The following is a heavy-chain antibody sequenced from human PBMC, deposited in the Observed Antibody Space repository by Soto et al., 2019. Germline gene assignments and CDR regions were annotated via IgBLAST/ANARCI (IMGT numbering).Heavy chain of an antibody. D-gene: IGHD6-19*01. CDR1: GFTFSSYS. J-gene: IGHJ4*02. CDR3: ARLRYRSGWPHFDY. CDR2: ISSSSSTI. Sequence: PGGSLRLSCAASGFTFSSYSMNGVRQAPGKGLEWVSYISSSSSTIYYADSVKGRFTISRDNAKNSLYLQMNSLRAEDTAVYYCARLRYRSGWPHFDYWGQGTLVTVSS. V-gene: IGHV3-48*01.